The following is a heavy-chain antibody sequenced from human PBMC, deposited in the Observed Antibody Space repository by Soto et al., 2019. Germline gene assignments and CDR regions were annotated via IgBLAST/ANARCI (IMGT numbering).Heavy chain of an antibody. J-gene: IGHJ4*02. CDR3: AHSPYDYVWGSYRKTRWGYYFDY. V-gene: IGHV2-5*01. CDR1: GFSLSTSGVG. CDR2: IYWNDDK. D-gene: IGHD3-16*02. Sequence: QITLKESGPTLVKPTQTLTLTCTFSGFSLSTSGVGVGWIRQPPGKALEWLALIYWNDDKRYSPSLKSRLTITKDTSKNQVVLTMTNMDPVDTATYYCAHSPYDYVWGSYRKTRWGYYFDYWGQGTLVTVSS.